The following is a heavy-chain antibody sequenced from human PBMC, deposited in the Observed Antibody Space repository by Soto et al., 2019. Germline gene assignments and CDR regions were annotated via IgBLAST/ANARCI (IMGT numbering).Heavy chain of an antibody. Sequence: EVQLVESGGGLVQPGGSLRLSCAASGFTFSSYWMHWVRQDPGKGLVWVSSIKTDGTATKYADSVKGRFTVSRDNAKNTLYLQMNRLVAEDAAVYYCAKDLSWGQCDYWGQGTLVTVSS. CDR1: GFTFSSYW. CDR2: IKTDGTAT. J-gene: IGHJ4*02. D-gene: IGHD3-16*01. V-gene: IGHV3-74*03. CDR3: AKDLSWGQCDY.